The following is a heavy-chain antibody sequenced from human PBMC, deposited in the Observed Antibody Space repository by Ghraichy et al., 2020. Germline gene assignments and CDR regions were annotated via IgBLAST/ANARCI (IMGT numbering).Heavy chain of an antibody. Sequence: SETLSLTCAVSGYSISSGYYWGWIRQPPGKGLEWIGSIYHSGSTYYNPSLKSRVTISVDTSKNQFSLKLSSVTAADTAVYYCARSIAGGYSSGWYADRWGQGTLVTVSS. CDR1: GYSISSGYY. V-gene: IGHV4-38-2*01. CDR3: ARSIAGGYSSGWYADR. CDR2: IYHSGST. D-gene: IGHD6-19*01. J-gene: IGHJ4*02.